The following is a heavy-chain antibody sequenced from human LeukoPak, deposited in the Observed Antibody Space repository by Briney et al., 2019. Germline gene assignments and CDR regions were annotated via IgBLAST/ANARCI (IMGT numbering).Heavy chain of an antibody. Sequence: SETLSLTCAVYGGSFSGYYWSWIRQPPGKGLEWIGEINHSGSTNYNPSLKSRVTKSVDTSKNQFSLKLSSVTAADTAVYYCARGNLYYYDSSGYYFKFDYWGQGTLVTVSS. CDR1: GGSFSGYY. CDR3: ARGNLYYYDSSGYYFKFDY. D-gene: IGHD3-22*01. V-gene: IGHV4-34*01. J-gene: IGHJ4*02. CDR2: INHSGST.